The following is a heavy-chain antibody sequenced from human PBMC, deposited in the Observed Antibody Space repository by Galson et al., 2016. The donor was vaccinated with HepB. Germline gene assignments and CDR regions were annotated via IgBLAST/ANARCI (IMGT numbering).Heavy chain of an antibody. V-gene: IGHV3-7*02. Sequence: SLRLSCAASGFPLSTYWMSWVRQAPGKGLEWVANIRQDGRETYYVDSVKGRFTISRDNAKNSLYLQMNSLRVEDSAVYYCARYGYVRWLQFNHWGQGTLVTGSS. J-gene: IGHJ5*02. CDR2: IRQDGRET. CDR1: GFPLSTYW. D-gene: IGHD5-24*01. CDR3: ARYGYVRWLQFNH.